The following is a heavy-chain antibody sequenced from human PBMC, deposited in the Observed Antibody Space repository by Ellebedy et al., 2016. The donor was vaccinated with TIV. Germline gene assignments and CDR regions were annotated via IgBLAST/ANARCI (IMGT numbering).Heavy chain of an antibody. Sequence: GGSLRLSXAASGFTFDDYAMHWVRQAPGKGLEWVSGISWNSGSIGYADSVKGRFTISRDNAKNSLYLQMNSLRAEDTALYYCAKDLRDYGSGSYYKAYYGMDVWGQGTTVTVSS. J-gene: IGHJ6*02. D-gene: IGHD3-10*01. CDR1: GFTFDDYA. V-gene: IGHV3-9*01. CDR2: ISWNSGSI. CDR3: AKDLRDYGSGSYYKAYYGMDV.